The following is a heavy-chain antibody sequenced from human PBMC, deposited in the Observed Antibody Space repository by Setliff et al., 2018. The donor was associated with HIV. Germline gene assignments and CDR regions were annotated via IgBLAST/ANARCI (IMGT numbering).Heavy chain of an antibody. CDR2: ISRSGSSI. CDR3: ARDHTYLTTLTRSSQYFDY. V-gene: IGHV3-48*04. D-gene: IGHD4-17*01. J-gene: IGHJ4*02. Sequence: GGSLRLSCAASGFTFSGYGMHWVRQAPGKGLEWISYISRSGSSIYYADSVKGRFTISRDNAKNSLYLRMNSLRVEDTAVYYCARDHTYLTTLTRSSQYFDYWGQGTLVTVSS. CDR1: GFTFSGYG.